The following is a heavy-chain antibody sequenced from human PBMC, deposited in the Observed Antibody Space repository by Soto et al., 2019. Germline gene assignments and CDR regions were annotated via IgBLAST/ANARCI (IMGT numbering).Heavy chain of an antibody. CDR2: IIPIFGTA. V-gene: IGHV1-69*01. D-gene: IGHD6-13*01. CDR1: CDA. CDR3: ARTLPSSRKYYFDY. J-gene: IGHJ4*02. Sequence: CDAGGRWRQETGQGLEWMGGIIPIFGTANYAQKFQGRVTITADESTSTAYMELSSLRSEDTAVYYCARTLPSSRKYYFDYWGQANLV.